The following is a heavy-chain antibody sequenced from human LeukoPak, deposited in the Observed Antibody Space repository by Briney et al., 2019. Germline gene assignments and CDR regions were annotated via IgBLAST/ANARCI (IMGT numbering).Heavy chain of an antibody. J-gene: IGHJ4*02. CDR3: ARGPHPYARRIQPWVY. V-gene: IGHV3-30*03. CDR1: GFTFSSYG. Sequence: PGGSLRLSCAASGFTFSSYGMHWVRQAPGKGLEWVAVISYDGSNKYYADSVKGRFTISRDNSKNTLYLQMNSLRAEDTAVYYCARGPHPYARRIQPWVYWGQGTLVTVSS. D-gene: IGHD5-18*01. CDR2: ISYDGSNK.